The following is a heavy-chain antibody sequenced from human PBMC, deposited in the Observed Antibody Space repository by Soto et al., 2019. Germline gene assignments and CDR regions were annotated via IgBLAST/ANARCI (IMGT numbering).Heavy chain of an antibody. D-gene: IGHD3-22*01. CDR3: AKDRPFYYYDSSGYPAWFDP. CDR1: GFTFSSYA. CDR2: ISGSGGST. J-gene: IGHJ5*02. V-gene: IGHV3-23*01. Sequence: GGSLRLSCAASGFTFSSYAMSWVRQAPGKGLEWVSAISGSGGSTYYADSVKGRFTISRDNSKNTLYLQMNSLRAEDTAVYYRAKDRPFYYYDSSGYPAWFDPWGQGTLVTVSS.